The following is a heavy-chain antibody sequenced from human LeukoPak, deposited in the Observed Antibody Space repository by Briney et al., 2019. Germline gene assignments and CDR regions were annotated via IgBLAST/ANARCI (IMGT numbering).Heavy chain of an antibody. V-gene: IGHV3-30*18. CDR3: ANENYFDTSGYVDN. Sequence: PGRSLRLSCAASGFTFSSYGMHWVRQAPGKGLEWVVVISHDGSNKYYADSVKGRFTISRDNSKNTLYLQMNSLRPEDTAVYYCANENYFDTSGYVDNWGQGTLVTVSS. CDR2: ISHDGSNK. CDR1: GFTFSSYG. D-gene: IGHD3-22*01. J-gene: IGHJ4*02.